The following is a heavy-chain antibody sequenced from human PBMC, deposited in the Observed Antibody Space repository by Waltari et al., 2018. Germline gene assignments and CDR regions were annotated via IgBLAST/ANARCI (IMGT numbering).Heavy chain of an antibody. V-gene: IGHV4-39*07. D-gene: IGHD6-6*01. CDR3: AREGHSSSSVN. CDR1: GGYISSSSYY. Sequence: QLQLQESGPGLVKPSETLSLTCTVSGGYISSSSYYWGWIRQPPGKGLEWIGSIYYSGSTCYNPALKSRVTIAVDTSKNQFSLKLSSVTAADTAVYYCAREGHSSSSVNWGQGTLVTVSS. CDR2: IYYSGST. J-gene: IGHJ4*02.